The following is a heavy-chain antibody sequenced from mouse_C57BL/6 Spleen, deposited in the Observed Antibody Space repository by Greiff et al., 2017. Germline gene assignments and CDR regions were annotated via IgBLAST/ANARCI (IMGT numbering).Heavy chain of an antibody. V-gene: IGHV1-59*01. CDR3: ARSGYGNFDY. CDR2: IDPSDSYT. J-gene: IGHJ2*01. CDR1: GYTFTSYW. D-gene: IGHD2-1*01. Sequence: VQLQQPGAELVRPGTSVKLSCKASGYTFTSYWMHWVKQRPGQGLEWIGVIDPSDSYTNYNQQFKGKATLTVDTSSSTAYMQLSSLTSADSAVYYCARSGYGNFDYWGQGTTLTVSS.